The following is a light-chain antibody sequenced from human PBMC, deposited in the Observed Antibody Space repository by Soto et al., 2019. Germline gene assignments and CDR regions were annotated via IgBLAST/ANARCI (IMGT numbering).Light chain of an antibody. V-gene: IGLV2-23*01. J-gene: IGLJ2*01. CDR3: CSSAGGSLVL. CDR1: SSDVGGYNL. Sequence: QSVLTQPASVSGSPGQSITISCTGTSSDVGGYNLVSWYLQHPGKAPKLMIYEGSKRPSGVSNRFSGAKSGNTASLTLSGRQAEDEVAYYCCSSAGGSLVLFGGGTKLTVL. CDR2: EGS.